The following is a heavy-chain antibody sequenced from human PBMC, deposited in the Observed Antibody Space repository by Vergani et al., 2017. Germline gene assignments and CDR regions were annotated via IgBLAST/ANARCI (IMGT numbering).Heavy chain of an antibody. CDR1: GFSLSTSGVG. CDR2: IYWNDDK. Sequence: QITLKESGPTLVKPTQTLTLTCTFSGFSLSTSGVGVGWIRQPPGKALEWLALIYWNDDKRYSPSLKSRLTITKDTSKNQVVLTMTNMDPVDTATYYCAQSPLSYDCWSGYYPNWFDPWGQGTLVTVSS. V-gene: IGHV2-5*01. CDR3: AQSPLSYDCWSGYYPNWFDP. J-gene: IGHJ5*02. D-gene: IGHD3-3*01.